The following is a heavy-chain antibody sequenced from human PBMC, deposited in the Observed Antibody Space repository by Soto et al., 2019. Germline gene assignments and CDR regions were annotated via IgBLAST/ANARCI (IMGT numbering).Heavy chain of an antibody. CDR2: IYYSGST. CDR3: ARPYGSGSYSDYFDY. D-gene: IGHD3-10*01. CDR1: GGSISSSSYY. Sequence: QLQLQESGPGLVKPSETLSLTCTVSGGSISSSSYYWGWIRQPPGKGLEWIGRIYYSGSTYYNPSRKSRVTISVDTSKNQFSLKLSSVTAADTAVDYCARPYGSGSYSDYFDYWGQGSQVTVSS. J-gene: IGHJ4*02. V-gene: IGHV4-39*01.